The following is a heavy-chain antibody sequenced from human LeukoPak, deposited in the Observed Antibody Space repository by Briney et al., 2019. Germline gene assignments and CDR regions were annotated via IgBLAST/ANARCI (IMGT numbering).Heavy chain of an antibody. J-gene: IGHJ3*01. V-gene: IGHV3-66*02. CDR2: ISSDGIT. Sequence: RTGGSLRLSCAASGFAVSSHYMSWVRQAPGKGLEWVSIISSDGITSYADSIKGRFTNSRDNSRNTVYLQMSSLRPEDTAVYYCARSLGTTRLHRDAFDVWGQGTVVTVSS. CDR1: GFAVSSHY. CDR3: ARSLGTTRLHRDAFDV. D-gene: IGHD1-26*01.